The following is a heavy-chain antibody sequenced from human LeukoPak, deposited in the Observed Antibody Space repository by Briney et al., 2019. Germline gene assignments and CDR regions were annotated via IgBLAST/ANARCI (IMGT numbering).Heavy chain of an antibody. CDR3: ARGPTLSWTSAYYFDY. CDR2: INAGNGNT. D-gene: IGHD1-1*01. V-gene: IGHV1-3*01. CDR1: GYTFTSYA. Sequence: ASVKVSCKASGYTFTSYAMHWVRQAPGQRLEWMGWINAGNGNTKYSQKFQGRVTITRDTSASTAYMELSSLRSEDTAVCYCARGPTLSWTSAYYFDYWGQGTLVTVSS. J-gene: IGHJ4*02.